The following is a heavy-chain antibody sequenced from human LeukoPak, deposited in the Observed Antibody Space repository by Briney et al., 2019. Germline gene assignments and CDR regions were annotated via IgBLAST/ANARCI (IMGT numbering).Heavy chain of an antibody. Sequence: PGGSLRLSCAASGFTFSNYNMNWVRQTPGKGLEWVSSISSSNNFIYYEDSVKGRFTISRDNAKISLYLQMNSLRAEDTAVYYCARAGSGSYYVDYWGQGTLVTVSS. V-gene: IGHV3-21*01. CDR3: ARAGSGSYYVDY. CDR2: ISSSNNFI. CDR1: GFTFSNYN. D-gene: IGHD3-10*01. J-gene: IGHJ4*02.